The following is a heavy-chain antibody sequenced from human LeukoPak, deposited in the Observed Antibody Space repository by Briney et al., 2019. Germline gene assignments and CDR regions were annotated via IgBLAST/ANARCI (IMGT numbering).Heavy chain of an antibody. CDR1: GFTFSSFS. J-gene: IGHJ3*02. CDR2: ISSGGDYK. D-gene: IGHD3-22*01. V-gene: IGHV3-21*01. CDR3: AKGLAAVNAKYYYDSSGYYYNDAFDI. Sequence: GGSLRLSCAASGFTFSSFSMNWVRQAPGKGLEWVSSISSGGDYKHYADSVKGRLTISRDNAKNSLFLQMNSLRAEDTAVYYCAKGLAAVNAKYYYDSSGYYYNDAFDIWGQGTMVTVSS.